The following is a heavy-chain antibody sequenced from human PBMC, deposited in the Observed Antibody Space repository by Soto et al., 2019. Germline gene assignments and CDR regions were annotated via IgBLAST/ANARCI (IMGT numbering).Heavy chain of an antibody. CDR3: VRDDFGLGIDY. CDR1: GFTFSRYW. CDR2: INCGGSRT. D-gene: IGHD7-27*01. V-gene: IGHV3-74*01. J-gene: IGHJ4*02. Sequence: EVQLVESGGGLIQPGGSLRLSCAASGFTFSRYWMHWVRQTPGKGLVWVSHINCGGSRTTYADSVKGRFTISRDNAKNTLYLQMNSLRAEDTAVYYGVRDDFGLGIDYWGLGTLVTVSS.